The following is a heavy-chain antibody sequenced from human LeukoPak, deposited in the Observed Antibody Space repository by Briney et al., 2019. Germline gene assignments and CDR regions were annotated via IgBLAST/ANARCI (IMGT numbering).Heavy chain of an antibody. J-gene: IGHJ4*02. CDR2: MNPNSGNT. V-gene: IGHV1-8*01. CDR1: GYTFTSYD. D-gene: IGHD6-13*01. CDR3: ARGARYSDD. Sequence: EASVTVSCKASGYTFTSYDINWVRQAAGQGREWMGWMNPNSGNTGYAQRLQGRVTMTRNTSITTAYMELSSLRSEDTAVYYCARGARYSDDWGQGTLVTVSS.